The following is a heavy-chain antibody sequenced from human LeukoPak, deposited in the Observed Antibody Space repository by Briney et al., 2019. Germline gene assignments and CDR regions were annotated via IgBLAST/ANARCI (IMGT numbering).Heavy chain of an antibody. CDR2: ISSSSSYI. CDR1: GFTFSSYS. J-gene: IGHJ4*02. CDR3: AREWVTGAGGFDY. D-gene: IGHD1-20*01. V-gene: IGHV3-21*01. Sequence: GGSLRLSRAASGFTFSSYSMNWVRQAPGKGLEWVSSISSSSSYIYYADSVKGRFTISRDNAKNSLYLQMNSLRAEDTAVYYCAREWVTGAGGFDYWGQGTLVTVSS.